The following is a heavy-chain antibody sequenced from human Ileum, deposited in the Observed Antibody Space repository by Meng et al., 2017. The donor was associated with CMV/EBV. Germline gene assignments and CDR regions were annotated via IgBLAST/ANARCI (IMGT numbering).Heavy chain of an antibody. V-gene: IGHV3-23*01. CDR1: GFSFSNYA. J-gene: IGHJ4*02. Sequence: GGSLRLSCAASGFSFSNYALSWVRQAPGKGLEWVSAISGSGTTTYYADSVKGRFTISRDNSKSTLYLQMNSLRGEDTAVHYCASFSGYSSSSEFGCWGQGTLVTVPQ. CDR3: ASFSGYSSSSEFGC. D-gene: IGHD6-6*01. CDR2: ISGSGTTT.